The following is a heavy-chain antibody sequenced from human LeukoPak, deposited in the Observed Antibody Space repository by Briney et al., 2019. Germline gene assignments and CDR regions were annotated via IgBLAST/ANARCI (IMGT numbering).Heavy chain of an antibody. D-gene: IGHD6-19*01. J-gene: IGHJ4*02. V-gene: IGHV3-23*01. CDR1: GFTVSSNY. Sequence: GGSLRLSCAASGFTVSSNYMSWVRQAPGKGLEWVSTFSATGGNTYYADSVKGRFTISRDDSKNTLYLQMNSLRAEDTAVYYCAKAAQWLVYFDYWGQGTLVTVSS. CDR2: FSATGGNT. CDR3: AKAAQWLVYFDY.